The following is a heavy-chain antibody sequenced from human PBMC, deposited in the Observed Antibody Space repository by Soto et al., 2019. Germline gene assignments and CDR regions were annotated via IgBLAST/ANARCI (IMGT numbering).Heavy chain of an antibody. J-gene: IGHJ6*02. CDR2: ISGSGDGT. D-gene: IGHD2-8*01. V-gene: IGHV3-23*01. CDR1: GFTVGSHA. Sequence: GGSLRLSCAASGFTVGSHAMSWVRQAPGKGLEWVSSISGSGDGTYYGDSVKGRFTISRDSSSSTLYLQMDNLRGEDTAVYFCTRSRRSILMVYGFGGMNVWGQGTTVTVSS. CDR3: TRSRRSILMVYGFGGMNV.